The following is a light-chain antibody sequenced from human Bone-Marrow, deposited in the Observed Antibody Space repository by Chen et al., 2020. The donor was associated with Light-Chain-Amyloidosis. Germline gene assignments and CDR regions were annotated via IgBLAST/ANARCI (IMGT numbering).Light chain of an antibody. Sequence: QSVLTQPPSVSGAPGPRVTIPCTGSTSNIGAGYDVHWYQHLPGTAPKLLIYSNTNRPSGVPDRFSGSKSGTSASLAITGLQAEDEADYYCQSFDSNFVVFGGGTKLSVL. V-gene: IGLV1-40*01. CDR2: SNT. J-gene: IGLJ2*01. CDR1: TSNIGAGYD. CDR3: QSFDSNFVV.